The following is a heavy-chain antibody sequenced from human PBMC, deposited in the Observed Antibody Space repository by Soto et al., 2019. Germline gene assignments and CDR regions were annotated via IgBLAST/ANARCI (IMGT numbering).Heavy chain of an antibody. Sequence: GGSLRLSCAASGFTFGSYAMNWVRQAPGKGLEWVSSISDSGGSTYYADSVKGRFTISRDNSKNTLYLQMNSLRAGDTAVYYCANTFPATASGMDVWGQGTTVTVSS. CDR3: ANTFPATASGMDV. CDR1: GFTFGSYA. V-gene: IGHV3-23*01. CDR2: ISDSGGST. J-gene: IGHJ6*02.